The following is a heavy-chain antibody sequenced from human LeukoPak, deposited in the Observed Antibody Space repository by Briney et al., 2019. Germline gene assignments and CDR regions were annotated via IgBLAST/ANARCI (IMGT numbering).Heavy chain of an antibody. D-gene: IGHD3-10*01. CDR3: ARDSDLRDAFDI. V-gene: IGHV4-39*07. CDR2: IYYSGST. Sequence: PSETLSLTCTVSGDSISSSSYFWGWIRQPPGKGLEWIGSIYYSGSTYYNPSLKSRVTISVDTSKNQFSLKLSSATAADTAVYYCARDSDLRDAFDIWGQGTMVTVSS. CDR1: GDSISSSSYF. J-gene: IGHJ3*02.